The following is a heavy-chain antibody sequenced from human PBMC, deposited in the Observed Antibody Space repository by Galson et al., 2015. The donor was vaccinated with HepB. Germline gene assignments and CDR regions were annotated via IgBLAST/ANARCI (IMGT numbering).Heavy chain of an antibody. CDR3: ARSSSSGSPLSCAFDI. V-gene: IGHV2-70*04. CDR2: IDWDDDK. J-gene: IGHJ3*02. Sequence: PALVKPTQTLTLTCTFSGFSLNTSGMRVSWIRQPPGKALEWLARIDWDDDKFYSTSLKTRLTISKDTSKNQVVLTMTNMDPVDTATYYCARSSSSGSPLSCAFDIWGQGTMVTVSS. D-gene: IGHD6-25*01. CDR1: GFSLNTSGMR.